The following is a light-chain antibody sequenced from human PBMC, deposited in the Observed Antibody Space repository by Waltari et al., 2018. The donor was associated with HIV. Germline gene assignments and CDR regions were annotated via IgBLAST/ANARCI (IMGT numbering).Light chain of an antibody. CDR3: SSYRDTSTVV. J-gene: IGLJ2*01. Sequence: QSALTQPASVSGSPGQSITISCTGTSSDVGGYNYVSWYQQHPGKAPKLMIYDVSNRPSGVSDRFSGSKSGNTASLTISGLQAEDEADYYCSSYRDTSTVVFGGGTELTVL. V-gene: IGLV2-14*03. CDR1: SSDVGGYNY. CDR2: DVS.